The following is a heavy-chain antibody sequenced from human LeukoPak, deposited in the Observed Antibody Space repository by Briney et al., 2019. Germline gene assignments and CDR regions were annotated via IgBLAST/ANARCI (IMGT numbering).Heavy chain of an antibody. CDR1: GFTFSSYA. Sequence: QPGGSLKISCVASGFTFSSYAMSWIRQAPGKGLEWVSAISSGGGNTDYADSVKGRFIISRDNSKNTVFLQMNSLRAEDTGVYYCANRISGSSSWGQGTLVTVSS. J-gene: IGHJ5*02. V-gene: IGHV3-23*01. CDR3: ANRISGSSS. CDR2: ISSGGGNT. D-gene: IGHD1-26*01.